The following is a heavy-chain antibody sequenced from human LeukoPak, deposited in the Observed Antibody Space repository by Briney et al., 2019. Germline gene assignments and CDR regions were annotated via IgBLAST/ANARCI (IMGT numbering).Heavy chain of an antibody. J-gene: IGHJ4*02. V-gene: IGHV4-39*01. CDR2: INYSGST. CDR3: ASYMVAADTKYYFDH. CDR1: GGSISISNYY. Sequence: PSEILSLTCTVSGGSISISNYYWAWMRQPPGKGLEWIGSINYSGSTYYNPSLRSRVTMSVDTSRNQFSLKVSSVTAADTAVYYCASYMVAADTKYYFDHWGQGTLVTVSS. D-gene: IGHD6-13*01.